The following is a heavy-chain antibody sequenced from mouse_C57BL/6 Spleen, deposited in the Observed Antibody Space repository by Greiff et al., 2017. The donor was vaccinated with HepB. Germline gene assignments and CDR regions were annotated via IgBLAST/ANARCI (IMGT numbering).Heavy chain of an antibody. J-gene: IGHJ2*01. CDR1: GFNIKDDY. V-gene: IGHV14-4*01. D-gene: IGHD1-1*01. CDR3: TTGSRGEFDY. CDR2: IDPENGDT. Sequence: VHVKQSGAELVRPGASVKLSCTASGFNIKDDYMHWVKQRPEQGLEWIGWIDPENGDTDYASKFKGKATMTADTSSNTAYLQLSSLTSEDTAVYYCTTGSRGEFDYWGQGTTLTVSS.